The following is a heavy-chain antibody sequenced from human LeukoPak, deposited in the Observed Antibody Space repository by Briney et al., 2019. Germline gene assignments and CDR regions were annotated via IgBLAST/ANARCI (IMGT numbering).Heavy chain of an antibody. V-gene: IGHV1-2*02. J-gene: IGHJ4*02. CDR2: INPNSGGT. Sequence: ASVKVSCKASGYTFTGYYMHWVRQAPGQGLEWMGWINPNSGGTKYAQKFQGRVTMTRDTSISTAYMELSRLRSDDTAVYYCAREQYYYDNSGYYDFWGQGTQVTVSS. CDR1: GYTFTGYY. CDR3: AREQYYYDNSGYYDF. D-gene: IGHD3-22*01.